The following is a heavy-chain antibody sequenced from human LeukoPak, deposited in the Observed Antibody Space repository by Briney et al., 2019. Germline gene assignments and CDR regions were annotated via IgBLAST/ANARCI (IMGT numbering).Heavy chain of an antibody. V-gene: IGHV3-23*01. D-gene: IGHD5-12*01. CDR2: IMKSGGST. CDR1: GFTFSSYW. CDR3: AKRLSAFDI. Sequence: PGGSLRLSCAASGFTFSSYWMSWVRQAPGKGLEWVSGIMKSGGSTYYADSVKGRFTISRDNSKNTQYLQMNSLRAEDTAVYYCAKRLSAFDIWGQGTMVTVSS. J-gene: IGHJ3*02.